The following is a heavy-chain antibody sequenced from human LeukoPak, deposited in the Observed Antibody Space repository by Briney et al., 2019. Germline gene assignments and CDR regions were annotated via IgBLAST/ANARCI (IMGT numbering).Heavy chain of an antibody. D-gene: IGHD1-26*01. CDR1: GFTFSNYE. V-gene: IGHV3-48*03. J-gene: IGHJ4*02. CDR2: ISSSGSST. CDR3: AREDGSQLDY. Sequence: PGGSLRLSCATSGFTFSNYEMSWVRQTPGKGLEWVSYISSSGSSTYYADSVKGRFTISRDNAKSLLCLQMDSLRAGDTAVYYCAREDGSQLDYWGRGTLVTVSS.